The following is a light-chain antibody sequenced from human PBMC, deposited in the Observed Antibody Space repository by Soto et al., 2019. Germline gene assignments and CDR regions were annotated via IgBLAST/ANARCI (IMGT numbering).Light chain of an antibody. J-gene: IGKJ2*01. CDR3: LQALQTPNT. CDR1: QSLLHSNGYNY. Sequence: DIVMTQSPLSLPVTPGEPASISCRSSQSLLHSNGYNYLDWYLQKPGQSPQLLIYLGSYRASGVPDRFSSSGSGTDFTLKISRVEAEDVGVYYCLQALQTPNTVGQGTRLEIK. V-gene: IGKV2-28*01. CDR2: LGS.